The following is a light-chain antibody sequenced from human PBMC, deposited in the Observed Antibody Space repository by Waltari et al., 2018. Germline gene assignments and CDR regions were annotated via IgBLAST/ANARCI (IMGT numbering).Light chain of an antibody. Sequence: DIQMTQSPSSLSASVGDSVTISCRASQSIRSYLNWYQQKPGKAPKLLIYAASSLQSGVPSRFSGSGSGTDFTLTISSLQPEDFATYYCQQTYTTPRTFGQGTKVEI. CDR1: QSIRSY. CDR3: QQTYTTPRT. CDR2: AAS. J-gene: IGKJ1*01. V-gene: IGKV1-39*01.